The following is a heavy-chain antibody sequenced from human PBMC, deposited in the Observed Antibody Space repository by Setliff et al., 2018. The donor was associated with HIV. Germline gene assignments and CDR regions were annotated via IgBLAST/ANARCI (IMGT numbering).Heavy chain of an antibody. CDR3: ARLYGITRIVVVIAGWFDS. V-gene: IGHV4-39*01. CDR2: IYCSRST. J-gene: IGHJ5*01. D-gene: IGHD3-22*01. CDR1: GGSISSSSYY. Sequence: SETLSLTCTVSGGSISSSSYYWGWIRQPPGKGLEWIGSIYCSRSTYYNPSLKSRVTISVDTSKNQFSLKMSAVTAEATAVYYCARLYGITRIVVVIAGWFDSWGQGTLVTVSS.